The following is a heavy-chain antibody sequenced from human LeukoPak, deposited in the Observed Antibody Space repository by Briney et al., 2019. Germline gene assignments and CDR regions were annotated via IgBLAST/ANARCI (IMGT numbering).Heavy chain of an antibody. CDR1: GGSFSGYY. J-gene: IGHJ3*02. D-gene: IGHD6-13*01. Sequence: SETLSLTCAVYGGSFSGYYWSWIRQPPGKGLEWIGEINHSGGTDYNPSLKSRVTISVDTSKNQFSLNLSSVTAADTAVYYCARSSSSWTDAFDIWGQGTMVTVSS. V-gene: IGHV4-34*01. CDR3: ARSSSSWTDAFDI. CDR2: INHSGGT.